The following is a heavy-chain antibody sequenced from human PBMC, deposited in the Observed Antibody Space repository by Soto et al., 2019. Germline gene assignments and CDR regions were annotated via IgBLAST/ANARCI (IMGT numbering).Heavy chain of an antibody. CDR2: INAGNGNT. D-gene: IGHD1-26*01. CDR1: GYTFTSYA. Sequence: QVQLVQSGAEVKKPGASVKVSCKASGYTFTSYAMHWARQAPGQRLEWMGWINAGNGNTKYSQKFQGRVTITRDTXVSTAYMELSSLRSEDTAVYYCARARGRELRAGFDYWGQGTLVTVSS. CDR3: ARARGRELRAGFDY. J-gene: IGHJ4*02. V-gene: IGHV1-3*01.